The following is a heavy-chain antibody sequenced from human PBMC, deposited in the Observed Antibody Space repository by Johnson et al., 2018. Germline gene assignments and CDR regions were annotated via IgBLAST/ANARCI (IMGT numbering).Heavy chain of an antibody. CDR2: IRGSGGST. CDR1: GFTFSSYA. Sequence: EVQLVESGGGLVQRGGSLRLSCAASGFTFSSYAMSWVRQAPGRGLEWVSAIRGSGGSTFYADSVKGRFTISRDNSKNTLYLQINSLAVEDAAVYYCAKGSADRGAFDIWGQGTMVSVSS. V-gene: IGHV3-23*04. D-gene: IGHD1-14*01. J-gene: IGHJ3*02. CDR3: AKGSADRGAFDI.